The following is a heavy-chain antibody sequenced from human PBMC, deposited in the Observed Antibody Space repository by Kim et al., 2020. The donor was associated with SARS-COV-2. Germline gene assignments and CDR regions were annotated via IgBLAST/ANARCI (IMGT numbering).Heavy chain of an antibody. J-gene: IGHJ3*02. CDR3: ARAIGGAFDI. V-gene: IGHV1-2*02. Sequence: GTNDAQKFQGRVTMTRDTSISTAYMELSRLRSDDTAVYYCARAIGGAFDIWGQGTMVTVSS. CDR2: GT. D-gene: IGHD1-26*01.